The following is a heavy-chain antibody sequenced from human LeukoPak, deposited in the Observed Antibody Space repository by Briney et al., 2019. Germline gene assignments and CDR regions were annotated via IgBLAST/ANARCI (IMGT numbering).Heavy chain of an antibody. V-gene: IGHV3-74*01. CDR1: GFTFSSYW. CDR2: ISGDGRNI. Sequence: PGGSLRLSCVASGFTFSSYWMHWVRQDPSKGLVWVSRISGDGRNINYADSVRGRFTISRDNAKNTLYLQMNTLRVEDTAVYYCTRDLMDYDVSTGLHQYYMEVWGQGTTVTVSS. CDR3: TRDLMDYDVSTGLHQYYMEV. J-gene: IGHJ6*02. D-gene: IGHD3-9*01.